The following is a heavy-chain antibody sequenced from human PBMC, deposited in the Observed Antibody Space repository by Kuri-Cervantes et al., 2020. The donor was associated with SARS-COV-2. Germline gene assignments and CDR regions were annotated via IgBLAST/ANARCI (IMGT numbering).Heavy chain of an antibody. J-gene: IGHJ4*02. V-gene: IGHV3-11*04. CDR1: GFTFSDYY. CDR2: ISSSGSTI. Sequence: GGSLRLSCAASGFTFSDYYMSWIRQAPGKGLEWVSYISSSGSTIYYADSAKGRFTLSRDNAKNMLFLQMNSLRAEDMTVYYCVRDGDHWNFDYWGQGTLVTVSS. D-gene: IGHD1-1*01. CDR3: VRDGDHWNFDY.